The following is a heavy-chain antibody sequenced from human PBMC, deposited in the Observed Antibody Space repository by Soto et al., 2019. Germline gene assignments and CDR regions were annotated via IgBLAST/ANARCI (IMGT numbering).Heavy chain of an antibody. V-gene: IGHV3-23*01. CDR1: GFTFNSYA. CDR3: AKGRYFDASGGCANF. J-gene: IGHJ2*01. Sequence: EVRLMESGGGFLQPGGSQRLSCVASGFTFNSYAMSWVRQTPEKGLEWVSAISGSGWQTYYAQSVQGRFTISRDNSKTTVYLHMNRLRAEDSGIHYCAKGRYFDASGGCANFWGRGTLVTVSS. D-gene: IGHD3-9*01. CDR2: ISGSGWQT.